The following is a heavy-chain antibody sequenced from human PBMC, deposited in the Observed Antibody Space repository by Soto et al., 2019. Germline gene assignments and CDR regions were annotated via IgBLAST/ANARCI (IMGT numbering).Heavy chain of an antibody. CDR2: IYYSGST. V-gene: IGHV4-30-4*01. Sequence: SETLSLTCTVSGGSISSGDYYWSWIRQPPGKGLEWIGYIYYSGSTYYNPSLKSRVTISVDTSKNQFSLKLSSVTAADTAVYYCARVVGPSYGDYVDYWGQGTLVTVSS. D-gene: IGHD4-17*01. CDR3: ARVVGPSYGDYVDY. CDR1: GGSISSGDYY. J-gene: IGHJ4*02.